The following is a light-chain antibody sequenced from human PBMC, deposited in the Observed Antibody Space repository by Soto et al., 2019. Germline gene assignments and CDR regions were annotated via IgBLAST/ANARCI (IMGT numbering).Light chain of an antibody. J-gene: IGLJ1*01. Sequence: QPVLTQPPSVSGAPGQRVTISCTGSSSNIGAAYDVHWYQQFPGTAPKLLIYSNSNRPSGVPDRFSGSKSGTSASLAITGLQAEDEAEYYCQSYDSSLGYVFGTGTKVTVL. CDR2: SNS. CDR1: SSNIGAAYD. V-gene: IGLV1-40*01. CDR3: QSYDSSLGYV.